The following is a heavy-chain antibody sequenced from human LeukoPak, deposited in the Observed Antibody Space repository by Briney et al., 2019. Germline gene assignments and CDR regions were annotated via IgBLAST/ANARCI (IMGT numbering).Heavy chain of an antibody. V-gene: IGHV4-39*07. CDR2: IHYSGST. J-gene: IGHJ4*02. CDR3: AGGKYYDYVWGSYRYKGFDS. CDR1: GGSISSSSYY. D-gene: IGHD3-16*02. Sequence: SETLSLTCTVSGGSISSSSYYWGWIRQPPGKGLEWIGSIHYSGSTNYNPSLKSRVTISVDTSKNQFSLKLSSVTAADTAVYYCAGGKYYDYVWGSYRYKGFDSWGQGTLVTVSS.